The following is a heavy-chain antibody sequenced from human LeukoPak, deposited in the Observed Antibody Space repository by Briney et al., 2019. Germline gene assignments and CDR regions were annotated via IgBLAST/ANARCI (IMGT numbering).Heavy chain of an antibody. J-gene: IGHJ3*02. CDR1: GGSISSSSYY. CDR2: IYYSGST. Sequence: SETLSLTCTVSGGSISSSSYYWGWIRQPPGKGLEWIGSIYYSGSTYYNPSLKSRVTISVDTSKNQFSLKLSSVTAADAAVYYCARVYYYDSSGYYYRASSTSLNAFDIWGQGTMVTVSS. D-gene: IGHD3-22*01. V-gene: IGHV4-39*07. CDR3: ARVYYYDSSGYYYRASSTSLNAFDI.